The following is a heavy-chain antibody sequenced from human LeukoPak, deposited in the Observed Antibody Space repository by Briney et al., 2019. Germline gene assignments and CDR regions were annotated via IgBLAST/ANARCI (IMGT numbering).Heavy chain of an antibody. CDR3: ARVSIAVAGTRIDY. V-gene: IGHV1-2*06. D-gene: IGHD6-19*01. Sequence: GSVKVSCKASGYTFTGYYMHWVRQAPGQGLEWMGRINPNSGGTNYAQKFQGRVTMTRDTSISTAYMELSRLRSDDTAVYYCARVSIAVAGTRIDYWGQGTLVTVSS. CDR1: GYTFTGYY. CDR2: INPNSGGT. J-gene: IGHJ4*02.